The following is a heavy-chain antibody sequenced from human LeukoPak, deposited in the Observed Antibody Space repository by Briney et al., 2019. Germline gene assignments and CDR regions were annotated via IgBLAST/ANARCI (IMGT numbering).Heavy chain of an antibody. Sequence: SGTLSLTCAVSGDSINNNNWWSWVRQSPGKGLEWIGEIYHSGSTNYNPSLKSRVTISVDKSKNQFSLKLSSVTAADTAVYYCARHKSASGDFFDPWGQGTLVTVSS. CDR3: ARHKSASGDFFDP. V-gene: IGHV4-4*02. J-gene: IGHJ5*02. CDR2: IYHSGST. CDR1: GDSINNNNW. D-gene: IGHD3-10*01.